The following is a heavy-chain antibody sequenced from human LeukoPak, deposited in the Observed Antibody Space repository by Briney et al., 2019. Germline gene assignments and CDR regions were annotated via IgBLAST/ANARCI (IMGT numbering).Heavy chain of an antibody. J-gene: IGHJ4*02. CDR3: AKSKVWGTYRYTFDS. Sequence: GGSLRLSCAASGFTFSTYAMTWVRQAPGKGLDWVSTISGSGGSTYYADSVKGRFTMSRDNSKNTLYLQINSLRAEDTAIYYCAKSKVWGTYRYTFDSWGQGTLVTVSA. D-gene: IGHD3-16*02. CDR1: GFTFSTYA. V-gene: IGHV3-23*01. CDR2: ISGSGGST.